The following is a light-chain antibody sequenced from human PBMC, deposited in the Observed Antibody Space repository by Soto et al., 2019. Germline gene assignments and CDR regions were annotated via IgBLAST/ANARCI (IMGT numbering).Light chain of an antibody. J-gene: IGKJ1*01. CDR1: QNIRSY. Sequence: IQMTQSPSSLSASVGDRVTITCRASQNIRSYLNWYQQKQGTAPKVLIYAASTLKSGVPSRFSGSGYGSDFNLTISSLQPDDFATYYCQQYNSYSEAFGQGTKVDIK. V-gene: IGKV1-39*01. CDR3: QQYNSYSEA. CDR2: AAS.